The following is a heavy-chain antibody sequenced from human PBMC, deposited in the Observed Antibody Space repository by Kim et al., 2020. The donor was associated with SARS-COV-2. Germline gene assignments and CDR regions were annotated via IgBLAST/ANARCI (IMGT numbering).Heavy chain of an antibody. CDR2: IKKNGDNA. D-gene: IGHD6-19*01. CDR3: ARGYISGPFDS. Sequence: GGSLRLSCAASGSTFDEYGMSWVRQAPGKGLEWVFGIKKNGDNAGYADSVKGRFTISRDNAKNSLYLQMNSLRAEDTALYYCARGYISGPFDSWGHGTLV. V-gene: IGHV3-20*04. CDR1: GSTFDEYG. J-gene: IGHJ4*01.